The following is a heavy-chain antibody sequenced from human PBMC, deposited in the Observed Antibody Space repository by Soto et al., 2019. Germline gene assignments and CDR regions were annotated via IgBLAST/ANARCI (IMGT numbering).Heavy chain of an antibody. CDR1: GGSFSGYY. Sequence: PSETLSLTCAVYGGSFSGYYWSWIRQPPGKGLEWIGEINHSGSTNYNPSLKSRVTISVDTSKNQFSLKLSSVTAADTAVYYCARDVHTNWFDPWGQGTLVTVSS. J-gene: IGHJ5*02. CDR3: ARDVHTNWFDP. CDR2: INHSGST. V-gene: IGHV4-34*09.